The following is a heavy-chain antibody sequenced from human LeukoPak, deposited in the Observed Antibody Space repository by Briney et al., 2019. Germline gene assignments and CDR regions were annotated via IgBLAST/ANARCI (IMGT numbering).Heavy chain of an antibody. V-gene: IGHV5-51*01. CDR1: GCSFSNYW. J-gene: IGHJ4*02. D-gene: IGHD3-10*01. Sequence: GESLKISCKGSGCSFSNYWSGGVRQTPGKGLEWMGIIYPDDSDTRYSPSFQGQVTISADKSTSTAFLQWNSPKASDTAMYYCARPYRSCDGSSCPYFDYWGQGTLVTVSS. CDR3: ARPYRSCDGSSCPYFDY. CDR2: IYPDDSDT.